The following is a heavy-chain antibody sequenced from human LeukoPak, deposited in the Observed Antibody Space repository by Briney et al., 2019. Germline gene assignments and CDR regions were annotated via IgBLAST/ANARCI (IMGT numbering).Heavy chain of an antibody. V-gene: IGHV4-59*08. CDR3: ARAAMYYDILTGYSYGMGV. D-gene: IGHD3-9*01. CDR2: IYYSGST. J-gene: IGHJ6*02. CDR1: GGSISSYY. Sequence: SETLSLTCTVSGGSISSYYWSWIRQPPGKGLEWIGYIYYSGSTNYNPSLKSRVTISVDTSKNQFSLKLSSVTAADTAVYYCARAAMYYDILTGYSYGMGVWGQGTTVTVSS.